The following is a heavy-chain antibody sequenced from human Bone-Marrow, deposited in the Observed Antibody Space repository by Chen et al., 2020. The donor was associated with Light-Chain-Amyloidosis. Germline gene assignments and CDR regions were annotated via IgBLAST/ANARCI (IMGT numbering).Heavy chain of an antibody. CDR3: ARANYWGSYRYNAQGFDY. J-gene: IGHJ4*02. CDR1: GLIFSRFW. V-gene: IGHV3-7*03. D-gene: IGHD3-16*02. CDR2: IKQTGTER. Sequence: EVQLLESGGGLVQPGESLTLSCVASGLIFSRFWMTWVRQRPGKGLEWVAKIKQTGTERYYVDFVKSRFTIARDNTKNSVYLQMNTLRAEDTAVYYCARANYWGSYRYNAQGFDYWGRGTLVTVSS.